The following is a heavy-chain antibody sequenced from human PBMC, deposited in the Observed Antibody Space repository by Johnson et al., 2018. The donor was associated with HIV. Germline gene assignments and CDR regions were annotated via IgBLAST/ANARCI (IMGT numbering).Heavy chain of an antibody. V-gene: IGHV3-64*01. CDR1: GFTFSMYS. Sequence: VQLVESGGGVVQPGRSLRLSCAASGFTFSMYSMHWVHQAPGKGLEYVSAISSNGGSTYYANSVKGRFTISRDNAKNSLYLQMNSLRAEDTAVYYCARGRIATGGMRGGAFDVWGQGTMVTVSP. D-gene: IGHD6-13*01. CDR3: ARGRIATGGMRGGAFDV. CDR2: ISSNGGST. J-gene: IGHJ3*01.